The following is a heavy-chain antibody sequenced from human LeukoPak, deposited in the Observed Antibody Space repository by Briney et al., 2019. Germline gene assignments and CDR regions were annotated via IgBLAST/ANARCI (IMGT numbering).Heavy chain of an antibody. V-gene: IGHV4-59*11. CDR1: GGSISSHY. Sequence: SETLSLTCTVSGGSISSHYWSWIRQPPGKGLEWIGYIYYSGSTNCNPSLKSRVTISVDTSKNQFSLKLSSVTAADTAVYYCASGSVRSFDYWGQGTLVTVSS. J-gene: IGHJ4*02. CDR2: IYYSGST. D-gene: IGHD6-6*01. CDR3: ASGSVRSFDY.